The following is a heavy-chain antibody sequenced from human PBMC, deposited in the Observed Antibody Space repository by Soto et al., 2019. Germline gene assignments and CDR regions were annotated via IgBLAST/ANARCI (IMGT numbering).Heavy chain of an antibody. CDR2: IIPIFGTA. CDR1: GGTFSSYA. D-gene: IGHD3-16*01. CDR3: ARDDAGGNYFDY. J-gene: IGHJ4*02. Sequence: SVKVSCKASGGTFSSYAISWVRQAPGQGLEWMGGIIPIFGTANYAQRFQGRVTITADESTSTAYMELSSLRSEDTAVYYCARDDAGGNYFDYWGQGTLVTVSS. V-gene: IGHV1-69*13.